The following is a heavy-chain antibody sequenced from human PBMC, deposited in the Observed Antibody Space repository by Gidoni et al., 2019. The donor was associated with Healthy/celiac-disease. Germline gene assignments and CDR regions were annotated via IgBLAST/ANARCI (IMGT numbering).Heavy chain of an antibody. Sequence: QVQLVQSGAEVKKPGASVKVSCKASGYTFTGYYMHWVRQAPGQGLEWMGWINPNSGGTNYAQKFQGWVTMTRDTSISTAYMELSRLRSDDTAVYYCARGSGVVASYHDWFDPWGQGTLVTVSS. V-gene: IGHV1-2*04. CDR1: GYTFTGYY. D-gene: IGHD2-15*01. CDR3: ARGSGVVASYHDWFDP. J-gene: IGHJ5*02. CDR2: INPNSGGT.